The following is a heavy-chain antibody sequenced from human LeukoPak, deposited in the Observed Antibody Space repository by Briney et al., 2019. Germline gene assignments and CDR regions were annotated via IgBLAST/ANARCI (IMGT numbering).Heavy chain of an antibody. V-gene: IGHV3-74*01. Sequence: GGSLRLSCAASGFTFSYYWMHWVRQAPGKGLVWVSRISGDGSSTNYADSVKGRFTISRDNAKDTLYLQMNSLRAEDTAVYYCARTYLVGWYFDLWGRGTLVTVSS. CDR1: GFTFSYYW. D-gene: IGHD3-16*01. CDR3: ARTYLVGWYFDL. CDR2: ISGDGSST. J-gene: IGHJ2*01.